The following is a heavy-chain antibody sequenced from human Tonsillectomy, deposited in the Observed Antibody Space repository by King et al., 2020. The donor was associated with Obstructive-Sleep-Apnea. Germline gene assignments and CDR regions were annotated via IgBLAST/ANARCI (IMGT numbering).Heavy chain of an antibody. CDR2: IYYSGST. V-gene: IGHV4-59*08. J-gene: IGHJ4*02. Sequence: MQLQESGPGLVKPSETLSLTCNVSGGSITSYYWSWIRRPPGKRLEWIGHIYYSGSTDYNPSLKSRVTISVDTSKNQISLKVKSVTAADTAVYYCATSAPGSWGQGTLVTVSS. D-gene: IGHD3-10*01. CDR3: ATSAPGS. CDR1: GGSITSYY.